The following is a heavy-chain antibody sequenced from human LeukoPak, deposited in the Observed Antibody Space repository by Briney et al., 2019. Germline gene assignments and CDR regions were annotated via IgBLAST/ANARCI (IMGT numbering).Heavy chain of an antibody. Sequence: ASVKVSCKASGGTFISYAISWVRQAPGQGLEWMGGIIPIFGTANYAQKFQGRVTITADESTSTAYMELSSLRSEDTAVYYCASLPRGYDFWSGYYTGMIDYGMDVWGQGTTVTVSS. D-gene: IGHD3-3*01. CDR3: ASLPRGYDFWSGYYTGMIDYGMDV. V-gene: IGHV1-69*13. CDR2: IIPIFGTA. J-gene: IGHJ6*02. CDR1: GGTFISYA.